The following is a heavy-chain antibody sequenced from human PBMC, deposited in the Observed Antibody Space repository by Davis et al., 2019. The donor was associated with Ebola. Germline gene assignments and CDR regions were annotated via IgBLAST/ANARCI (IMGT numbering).Heavy chain of an antibody. CDR3: AKGGVSSGYLLSYYGMDV. J-gene: IGHJ6*02. CDR2: ISWDGGST. Sequence: GESLKISCAASGFTFSSYAMGWVRQAPGKGLEWVSLISWDGGSTYYADSVKGRFTISRDNSKNSLYLQMNSLRAEDTALYYCAKGGVSSGYLLSYYGMDVWGQGTTVTVSS. V-gene: IGHV3-43D*03. D-gene: IGHD3-22*01. CDR1: GFTFSSYA.